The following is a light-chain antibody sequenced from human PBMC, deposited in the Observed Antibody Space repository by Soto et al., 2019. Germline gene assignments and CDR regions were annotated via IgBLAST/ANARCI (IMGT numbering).Light chain of an antibody. CDR1: QSVGRS. Sequence: VMTQSPATLSVSPGEGATLSCRASQSVGRSLAWYQQKPGQAPRLLIFDSSTRATGIPAKFRGSGSGTELTLTISSLQSEDFAIFYCQQYDDWPLTFGPGTKVDI. J-gene: IGKJ3*01. CDR3: QQYDDWPLT. V-gene: IGKV3-15*01. CDR2: DSS.